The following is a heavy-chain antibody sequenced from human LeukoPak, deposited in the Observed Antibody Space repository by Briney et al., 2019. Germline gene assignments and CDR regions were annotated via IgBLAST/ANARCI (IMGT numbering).Heavy chain of an antibody. CDR3: AKYQLLNNNYWRDAFGF. D-gene: IGHD1-1*01. V-gene: IGHV3-23*01. J-gene: IGHJ3*01. CDR1: GFTFSNYA. CDR2: IGRTGDI. Sequence: PGGSLRLSCAASGFTFSNYAMTWVRQAPGKGLEWVSVIGRTGDIFYADSVKGRFTISRDNSKNTLYLQMNSLRAEDTAVYYCAKYQLLNNNYWRDAFGFWGQGTMVTVSS.